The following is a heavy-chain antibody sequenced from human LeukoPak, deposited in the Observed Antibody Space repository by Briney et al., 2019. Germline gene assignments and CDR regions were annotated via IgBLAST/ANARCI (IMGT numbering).Heavy chain of an antibody. J-gene: IGHJ4*02. Sequence: GESLKISCKGSGYSFTNYWIGWVRQMPGRGLEWMGIIYPGDSDTRYSPSFQGQVTISAAKSISTAYLQWSSLKASDTAMYYCERAPDYGGNPYYFDYWGQGTLVTVSS. D-gene: IGHD4-23*01. CDR2: IYPGDSDT. CDR3: ERAPDYGGNPYYFDY. CDR1: GYSFTNYW. V-gene: IGHV5-51*01.